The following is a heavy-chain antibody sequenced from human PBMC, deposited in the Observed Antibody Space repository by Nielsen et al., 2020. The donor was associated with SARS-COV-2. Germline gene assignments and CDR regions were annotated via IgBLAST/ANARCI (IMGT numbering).Heavy chain of an antibody. CDR2: IKSDGSEK. D-gene: IGHD3-10*01. V-gene: IGHV3-7*01. CDR1: GFTFNSYW. J-gene: IGHJ4*02. CDR3: ASVYGSGSNLDY. Sequence: GESLKISCATSGFTFNSYWMTWVRQAPGKGLEWVANIKSDGSEKYYVDSVKGRFTISRDNSKNTLYLQMNSLRPEDTAVFYCASVYGSGSNLDYWGQGTLVTVSS.